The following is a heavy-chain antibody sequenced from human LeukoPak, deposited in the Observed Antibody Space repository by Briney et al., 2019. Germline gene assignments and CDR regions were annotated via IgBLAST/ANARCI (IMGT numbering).Heavy chain of an antibody. D-gene: IGHD3-10*01. CDR3: ARGPPDGSGSYYPGDY. Sequence: GGSLRLSCAASGFTFSSYGMHWVRQAPGKGLEWVAVIWDDGSNKYYADSVRGRFTISRDNAENTLYLHMNSLRDEDTAVYFCARGPPDGSGSYYPGDYWGQGTLVTVSS. CDR2: IWDDGSNK. CDR1: GFTFSSYG. V-gene: IGHV3-33*01. J-gene: IGHJ4*02.